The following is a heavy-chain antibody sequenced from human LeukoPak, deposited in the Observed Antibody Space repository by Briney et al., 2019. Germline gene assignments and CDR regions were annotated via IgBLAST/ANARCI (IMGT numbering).Heavy chain of an antibody. V-gene: IGHV3-33*01. D-gene: IGHD2-2*01. J-gene: IGHJ4*02. CDR3: ARGIGGPAGKGYYFDH. CDR1: GFTFSSHG. CDR2: IWYDGSNK. Sequence: GVSLRLSCAASGFTFSSHGMQWVRQAPGKGLEWVAVIWYDGSNKYYTDSVKGRFTISRDNSKNTLYLQMNSLRAEDTAVYYCARGIGGPAGKGYYFDHWGQGTLVTVSS.